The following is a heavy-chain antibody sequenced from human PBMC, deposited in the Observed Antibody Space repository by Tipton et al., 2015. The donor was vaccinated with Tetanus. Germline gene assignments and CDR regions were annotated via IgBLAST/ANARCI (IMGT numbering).Heavy chain of an antibody. V-gene: IGHV5-51*01. D-gene: IGHD2-15*01. CDR2: IYPGNSDT. Sequence: QLVQSGGEVKKPGESLKISCKGSGYIFTNYWIGWVRQKPGKGLEWMGIIYPGNSDTRYSPSFQGQVTISADKSINTAYLQWSSLKASDTSMFYCGRAHCSDGVWNFDFWGQGALVTVAS. CDR1: GYIFTNYW. CDR3: GRAHCSDGVWNFDF. J-gene: IGHJ4*02.